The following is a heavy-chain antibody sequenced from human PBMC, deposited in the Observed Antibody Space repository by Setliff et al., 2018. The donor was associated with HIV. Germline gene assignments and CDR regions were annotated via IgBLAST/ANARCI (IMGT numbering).Heavy chain of an antibody. V-gene: IGHV3-23*01. J-gene: IGHJ5*02. CDR2: VIGTGGGT. Sequence: GGSLRLSCVASGFTFSNYALSWVRQAPGKGLQWVSTVIGTGGGTYYGDSVKGRFIISRDNSTDTLYLQMSNLRAEDTAIYYCARGRAARAIDWFDPWGQGTLVTVSS. CDR3: ARGRAARAIDWFDP. D-gene: IGHD3-16*01. CDR1: GFTFSNYA.